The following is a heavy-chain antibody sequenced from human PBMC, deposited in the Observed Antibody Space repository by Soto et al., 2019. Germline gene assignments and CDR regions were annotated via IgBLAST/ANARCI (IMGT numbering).Heavy chain of an antibody. V-gene: IGHV3-48*02. J-gene: IGHJ4*02. CDR3: ARVVSSSWYGYFAY. CDR1: VLSLKSYI. Sequence: PGGSTRLSCASCVLSLKSYIMSWLRQAPGKGLEWVSYISSSSNTIYYADSVKGRFTISRDNAKNSLYLQMNSLRDEDTAVYYCARVVSSSWYGYFAYWVQGTLVTVSS. CDR2: ISSSSNTI. D-gene: IGHD6-13*01.